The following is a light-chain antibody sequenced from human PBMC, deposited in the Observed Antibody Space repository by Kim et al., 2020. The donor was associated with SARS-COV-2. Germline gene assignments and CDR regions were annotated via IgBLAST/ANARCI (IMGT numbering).Light chain of an antibody. V-gene: IGLV3-1*01. CDR3: QAWDSSTVV. CDR2: QDS. CDR1: KLGDKY. Sequence: SGSPGQTASITCSGDKLGDKYACWYQQKPGQSPVVVIHQDSKRPSGIPERFSGSNSGNTATLTISGTQAMDEADYYCQAWDSSTVVFGGGTQLTVL. J-gene: IGLJ2*01.